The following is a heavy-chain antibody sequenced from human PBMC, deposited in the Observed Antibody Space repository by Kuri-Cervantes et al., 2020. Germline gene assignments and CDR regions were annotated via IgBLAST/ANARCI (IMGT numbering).Heavy chain of an antibody. V-gene: IGHV4-39*01. J-gene: IGHJ5*02. Sequence: GSLRLSCTVSGGSISSSSYYWGWIRQPPGKGLEWIGSIYYSGSTYYNPSLKSRVTISVDTSKNQFSLKLSSVTAADTAMYYCARRFGSYHQLNWFDPWGQGTLVTVSS. CDR3: ARRFGSYHQLNWFDP. D-gene: IGHD1-26*01. CDR1: GGSISSSSYY. CDR2: IYYSGST.